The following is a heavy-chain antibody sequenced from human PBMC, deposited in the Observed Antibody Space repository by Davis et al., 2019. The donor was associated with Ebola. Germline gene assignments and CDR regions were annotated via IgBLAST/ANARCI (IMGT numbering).Heavy chain of an antibody. CDR2: INHSGST. D-gene: IGHD3-3*01. V-gene: IGHV4-34*01. CDR1: GGSFSGYY. J-gene: IGHJ3*02. Sequence: PSETLSLTCAVYGGSFSGYYWSWIRQPPGKGLEWIGEINHSGSTNYNPSLKSRVTISVDTSKNQFSLKLSSVTAADTAVYYCARDLITIFGMVIIPRAFDIWVQGTMVTVSS. CDR3: ARDLITIFGMVIIPRAFDI.